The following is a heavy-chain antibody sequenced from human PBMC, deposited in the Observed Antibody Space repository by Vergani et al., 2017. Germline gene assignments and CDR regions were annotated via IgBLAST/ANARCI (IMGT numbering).Heavy chain of an antibody. V-gene: IGHV1-69*01. Sequence: QVQLVQSGAEVKKPGSSVKVSCKASGGTFSSYAISWVRQAPGQGVEWMGWIIPIFGTANYAQKFQGRVTITADESTSTAYMELSSLRSEDTAVYYCARGTGMATINAVVVAFDIWGQGTMVTVSS. D-gene: IGHD5-24*01. CDR1: GGTFSSYA. J-gene: IGHJ3*02. CDR3: ARGTGMATINAVVVAFDI. CDR2: IIPIFGTA.